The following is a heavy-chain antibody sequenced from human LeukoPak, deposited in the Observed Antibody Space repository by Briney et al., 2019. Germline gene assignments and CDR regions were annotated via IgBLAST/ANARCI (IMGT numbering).Heavy chain of an antibody. D-gene: IGHD3-22*01. Sequence: GGSLRLSCAASGFTLSTYAMSWVRQTPGKGLEWVAATSSSDAGTYHADSVRGRFTISRDNSKNTLYLQMNSLRAEDAAVYYCAKDFSSGPEYFQHWGQGTLVTVSS. J-gene: IGHJ1*01. V-gene: IGHV3-23*01. CDR1: GFTLSTYA. CDR3: AKDFSSGPEYFQH. CDR2: TSSSDAGT.